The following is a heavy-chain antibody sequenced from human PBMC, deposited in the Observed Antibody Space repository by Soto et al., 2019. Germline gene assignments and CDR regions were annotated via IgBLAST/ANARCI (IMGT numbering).Heavy chain of an antibody. V-gene: IGHV3-7*01. CDR1: GFTFSSYW. CDR3: ARDNIGCDTSSCYRAFDV. D-gene: IGHD6-19*01. J-gene: IGHJ3*01. Sequence: EVQLVESGGTLVQPGGSLRLSCAASGFTFSSYWMNWVRQAPGKGLEWVAHIKEDGSDKNYVDSVKGRFTISRDNAKNSLFLQMNSLRAEDTAIYYCARDNIGCDTSSCYRAFDVWGQGTLVTVSS. CDR2: IKEDGSDK.